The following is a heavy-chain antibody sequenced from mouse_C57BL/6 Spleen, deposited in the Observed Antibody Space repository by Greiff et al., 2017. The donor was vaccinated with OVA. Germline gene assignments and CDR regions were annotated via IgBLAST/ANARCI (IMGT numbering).Heavy chain of an antibody. J-gene: IGHJ3*01. CDR1: GFTFSSYA. CDR3: ARDLVTTLFAY. D-gene: IGHD2-2*01. CDR2: ISDGGSYT. V-gene: IGHV5-4*01. Sequence: EVQGVESGGGLVKPGGSLKLSCAASGFTFSSYAMSWVRQTPEKRLEWVATISDGGSYTYYPDNVKGRFTISRDNAKNNLYLQMSHLKSEDTAMYYCARDLVTTLFAYWGQGTLVTVSA.